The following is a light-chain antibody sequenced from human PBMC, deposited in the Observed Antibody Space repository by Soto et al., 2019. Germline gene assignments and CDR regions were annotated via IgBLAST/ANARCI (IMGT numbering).Light chain of an antibody. CDR3: QQYYNWPRT. CDR2: GAS. Sequence: IVLTQSPGTLSLSPGERATLSCRASPSISSSYLAWYQQKPGQAPRLLIFGASARPTGIPARISGSGSGTEFTLTISSLRSEDFAVYFCQQYYNWPRTFGQGTKVDIK. V-gene: IGKV3-15*01. J-gene: IGKJ1*01. CDR1: PSISSSY.